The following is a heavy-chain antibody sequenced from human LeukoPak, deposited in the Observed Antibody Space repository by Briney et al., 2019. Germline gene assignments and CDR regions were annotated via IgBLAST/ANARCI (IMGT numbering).Heavy chain of an antibody. D-gene: IGHD6-19*01. V-gene: IGHV1-2*02. Sequence: ASVKVSCKASGYTXXAXYXXXXRXXXXQGXXWXGWINPNSGGTNYAQKFQGRVTMTRDTSISTAYMELSRLRSDDTAVYYCARASSGWYVNFDYWGQGTLVTVSS. CDR1: GYTXXAXY. CDR2: INPNSGGT. CDR3: ARASSGWYVNFDY. J-gene: IGHJ4*02.